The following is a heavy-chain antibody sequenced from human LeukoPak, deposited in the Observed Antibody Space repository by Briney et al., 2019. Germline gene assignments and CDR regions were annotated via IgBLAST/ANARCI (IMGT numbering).Heavy chain of an antibody. CDR1: GFTFSSYE. V-gene: IGHV3-48*03. Sequence: GGSLRLSCAASGFTFSSYEMNWVRQAPGKGLEWVSDISSSGTTIHYADSVKGRFTISRDNAKNSLYLQMSSLRAEDTAVYYCAKVLFPGGHAIFDYWGQGTLVTVSS. CDR2: ISSSGTTI. D-gene: IGHD2-15*01. CDR3: AKVLFPGGHAIFDY. J-gene: IGHJ4*02.